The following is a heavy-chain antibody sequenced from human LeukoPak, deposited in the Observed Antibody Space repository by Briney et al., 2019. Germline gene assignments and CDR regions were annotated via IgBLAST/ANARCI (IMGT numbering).Heavy chain of an antibody. J-gene: IGHJ4*02. V-gene: IGHV3-21*01. Sequence: GGSLRLSCAASGFTFTYYDMTWVRQAPGKGLEWVSSITGSSASIYYADSVRGRFTISRDNGKNSLYLQMNNLRAEDTAVYYCARVFGSSFPILDSWGQGTLVTVSS. CDR3: ARVFGSSFPILDS. CDR2: ITGSSASI. CDR1: GFTFTYYD. D-gene: IGHD3-16*01.